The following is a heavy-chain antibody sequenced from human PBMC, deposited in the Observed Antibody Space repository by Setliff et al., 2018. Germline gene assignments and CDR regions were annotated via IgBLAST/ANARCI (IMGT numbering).Heavy chain of an antibody. CDR3: ARDLGHGGDSDY. V-gene: IGHV4-4*07. D-gene: IGHD2-21*02. Sequence: SETLSLTCTVSGGSISSYYWSWIRQPAGKGLEWIGHIYIGGSANYNPSLKSRLTISRDTSKNQVSLKLNSVTATDTAVYYCARDLGHGGDSDYWGQGILVTVSS. CDR1: GGSISSYY. CDR2: IYIGGSA. J-gene: IGHJ4*02.